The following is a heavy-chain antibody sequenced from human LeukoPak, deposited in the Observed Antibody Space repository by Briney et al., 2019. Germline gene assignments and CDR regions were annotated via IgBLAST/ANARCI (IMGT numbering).Heavy chain of an antibody. CDR2: LSPDGTNT. D-gene: IGHD3-9*01. Sequence: GSLRLSCVASGFTFSDYWMYWVRQAPGKGLVWVSRLSPDGTNTNYADSVKGRFTISRDNAKNTVYLQMNSLRAEDTALYYCASVRLGHWGQGTLVTVSS. V-gene: IGHV3-74*01. CDR1: GFTFSDYW. CDR3: ASVRLGH. J-gene: IGHJ4*02.